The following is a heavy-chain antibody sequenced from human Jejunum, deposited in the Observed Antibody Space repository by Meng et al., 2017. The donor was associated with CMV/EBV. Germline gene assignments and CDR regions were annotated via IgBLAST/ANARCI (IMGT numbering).Heavy chain of an antibody. Sequence: GDYYWSWIRKPPGKGPEWIGYSYYSGNTYYNPSLKSRVTISVDTSKNQFSVRLTSVTAADTAVYYCARGAQLLPPPTYYYYGLDVWGQGTTVTVSS. CDR3: ARGAQLLPPPTYYYYGLDV. D-gene: IGHD5-18*01. CDR2: SYYSGNT. CDR1: GDYY. V-gene: IGHV4-30-4*08. J-gene: IGHJ6*02.